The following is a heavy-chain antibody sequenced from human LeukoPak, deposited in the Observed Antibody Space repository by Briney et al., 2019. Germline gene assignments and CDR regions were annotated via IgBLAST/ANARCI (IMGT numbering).Heavy chain of an antibody. CDR1: GYTFTSYG. J-gene: IGHJ6*03. V-gene: IGHV1-18*01. CDR3: AKTTVTSEEYFHYYMDV. Sequence: GSSVTVSCKTSGYTFTSYGLSWVRQAPGQGLEWMGCIITYNGNTYYSQKLQGRVTMTTDTSTSTAYMELRSLRSDDTAVYYCAKTTVTSEEYFHYYMDVWGKGTTVTVSS. CDR2: IITYNGNT. D-gene: IGHD4-17*01.